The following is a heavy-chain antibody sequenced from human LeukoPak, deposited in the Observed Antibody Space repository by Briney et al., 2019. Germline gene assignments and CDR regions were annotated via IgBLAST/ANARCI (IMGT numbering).Heavy chain of an antibody. D-gene: IGHD2-15*01. J-gene: IGHJ3*02. Sequence: SETLSLTCTVSGGSISSSSYYRGWIRQPPGKGLEWIGSIYYSGSTYYNPSLKSRVTISVDTSKNQFSLKLSSVTAADTAVYYCARDLGYCSGGSCSDAFDIWGQGTMVTVSS. CDR2: IYYSGST. CDR3: ARDLGYCSGGSCSDAFDI. V-gene: IGHV4-39*07. CDR1: GGSISSSSYY.